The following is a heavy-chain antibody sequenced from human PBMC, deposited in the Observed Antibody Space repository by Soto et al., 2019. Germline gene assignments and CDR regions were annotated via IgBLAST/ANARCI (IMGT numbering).Heavy chain of an antibody. J-gene: IGHJ4*02. Sequence: GASVKVSCKASGYTFTGYYMHWVRQAPGQGLEWMGWINPNSGGTNYAQKFQGRVTMTRDTSISTAYMELSRLRSDDTAVYYCARSHYDFWSGYPLVFDYWGQGTLVTVSS. D-gene: IGHD3-3*01. CDR2: INPNSGGT. CDR3: ARSHYDFWSGYPLVFDY. V-gene: IGHV1-2*02. CDR1: GYTFTGYY.